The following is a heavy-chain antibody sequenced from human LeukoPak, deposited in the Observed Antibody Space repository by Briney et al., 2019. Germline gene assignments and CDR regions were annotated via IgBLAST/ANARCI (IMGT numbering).Heavy chain of an antibody. J-gene: IGHJ4*02. CDR2: ISAHSRYI. CDR1: GFSFSDFG. Sequence: GGSLRLSCAASGFSFSDFGMNWVRQAPGKGLEWVSSISAHSRYIYYADSVKGRFTISRDNAQTSLYLEMNSLRGEDSAVYYCARQYYDFWSGFYPADYYFDYWGRGTLVTVSS. D-gene: IGHD3-3*01. V-gene: IGHV3-21*01. CDR3: ARQYYDFWSGFYPADYYFDY.